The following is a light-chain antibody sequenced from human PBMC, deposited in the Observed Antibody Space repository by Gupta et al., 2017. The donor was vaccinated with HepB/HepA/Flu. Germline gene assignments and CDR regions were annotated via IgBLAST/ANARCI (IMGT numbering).Light chain of an antibody. J-gene: IGLJ2*01. V-gene: IGLV2-14*03. CDR1: SSDVGASNY. Sequence: SALTQPASVSGSPGQSLAIPRTGTSSDVGASNYVSWYQQHPAKAPNFIFYDVSNRTAGVASRFSASKSGNTASLIISALQEEDAADYYCNSYTSSSTVVFGGGTKITVL. CDR3: NSYTSSSTVV. CDR2: DVS.